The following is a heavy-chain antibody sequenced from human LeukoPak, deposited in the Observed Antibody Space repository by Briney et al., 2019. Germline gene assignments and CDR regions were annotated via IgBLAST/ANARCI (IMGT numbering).Heavy chain of an antibody. D-gene: IGHD3-10*01. CDR3: AKDFHTGVPSWYFDL. CDR1: GFTFSSYA. J-gene: IGHJ2*01. Sequence: GGSPRLSCAASGFTFSSYAMSWVRQAPGKGLEWVSGISGSGGGTYYADSVKGRFTISRDNSKNTLFLQMNSLRAEDTAVYYCAKDFHTGVPSWYFDLWGRGTLVTVSS. V-gene: IGHV3-23*01. CDR2: ISGSGGGT.